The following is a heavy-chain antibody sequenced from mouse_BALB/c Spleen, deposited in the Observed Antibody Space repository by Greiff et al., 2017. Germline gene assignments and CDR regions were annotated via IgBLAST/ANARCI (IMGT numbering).Heavy chain of an antibody. Sequence: QVQLQQPGAELVRPGASVKLSCMASGYTFTSYWINWVKQRPGQGLEWIGNIYPSDSYTNYNQKFKDKATLTVDKSSSTAYMQLSSPTSEDSAVYYCTRNGYAAWFAYWGQGTLVTVSA. CDR1: GYTFTSYW. CDR3: TRNGYAAWFAY. D-gene: IGHD2-2*01. V-gene: IGHV1-69*02. CDR2: IYPSDSYT. J-gene: IGHJ3*01.